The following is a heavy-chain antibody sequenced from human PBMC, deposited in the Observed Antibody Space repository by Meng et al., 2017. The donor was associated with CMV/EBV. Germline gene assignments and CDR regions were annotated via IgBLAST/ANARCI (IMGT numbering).Heavy chain of an antibody. CDR2: INHSGST. D-gene: IGHD2-2*01. Sequence: SETLSLTCAVYGGSFSGYYWSWIRQPPGKGLEWIGEINHSGSTNYNPSLKRRVTISVDTSKNQFSLKLSSVAAADTAVYYCARGYCSSTSCSIFDYWGQGTLVTVSS. V-gene: IGHV4-34*01. J-gene: IGHJ4*02. CDR1: GGSFSGYY. CDR3: ARGYCSSTSCSIFDY.